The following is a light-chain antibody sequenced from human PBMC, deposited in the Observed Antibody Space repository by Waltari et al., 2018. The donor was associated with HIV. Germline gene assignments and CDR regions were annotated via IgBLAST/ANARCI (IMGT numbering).Light chain of an antibody. V-gene: IGLV2-14*01. CDR2: EVI. Sequence: QSALTQPASVSGSPGQSITISCTGTSSDVGGSNYVSWYQQHPGKAPKLMIYEVITRPSGVSSRFPVSKSGNTASLTISGLQAEDEADYYCSSYTSSSTRVFGGGTNLTVL. CDR3: SSYTSSSTRV. J-gene: IGLJ3*02. CDR1: SSDVGGSNY.